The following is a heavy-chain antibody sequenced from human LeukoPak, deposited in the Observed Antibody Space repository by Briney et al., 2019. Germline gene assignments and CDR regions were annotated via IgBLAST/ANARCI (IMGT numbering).Heavy chain of an antibody. J-gene: IGHJ3*02. V-gene: IGHV4-59*01. CDR3: ARAVQQELLWFGEAMGAFDI. CDR2: IYYSGST. Sequence: SETLPLTCTVSGGSIRSYYWSWLRQPPGKGLEWIGYIYYSGSTNYNPSLKSRVTISVDTSKNQFSLKLSSVTAADTAVYYCARAVQQELLWFGEAMGAFDIWGQGTMVTASS. D-gene: IGHD3-10*01. CDR1: GGSIRSYY.